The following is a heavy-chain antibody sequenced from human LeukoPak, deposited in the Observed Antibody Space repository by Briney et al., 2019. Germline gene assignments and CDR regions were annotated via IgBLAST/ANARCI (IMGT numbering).Heavy chain of an antibody. CDR3: ARGGYVYYDILTGYYSFDY. Sequence: GGSLRLSCAASGFTFSSYEMNWVRQAPGKGLEWVSYISSSGSTIYYADSVKGRFTISRDNAKNSLYLQMNSLRAEDTAVYYCARGGYVYYDILTGYYSFDYWGQGTLVTVSS. CDR2: ISSSGSTI. J-gene: IGHJ4*02. CDR1: GFTFSSYE. D-gene: IGHD3-9*01. V-gene: IGHV3-48*03.